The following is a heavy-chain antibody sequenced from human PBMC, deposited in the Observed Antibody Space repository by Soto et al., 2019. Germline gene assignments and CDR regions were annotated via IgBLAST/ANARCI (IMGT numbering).Heavy chain of an antibody. CDR2: ISAYNGNT. J-gene: IGHJ4*02. D-gene: IGHD3-3*01. Sequence: ASVKVSCKASGYTFTSYCISWVRQAPGQGLEWMGWISAYNGNTNYAQKLQGRVTMTTDTSTSTAYMELRSLRSDDTAVYYCARQDFWSGLYYFDYWGQGTLVTVSS. V-gene: IGHV1-18*01. CDR3: ARQDFWSGLYYFDY. CDR1: GYTFTSYC.